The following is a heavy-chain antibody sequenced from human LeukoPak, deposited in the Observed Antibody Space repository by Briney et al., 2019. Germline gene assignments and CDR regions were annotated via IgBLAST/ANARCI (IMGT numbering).Heavy chain of an antibody. CDR2: IVVGSGNT. D-gene: IGHD3/OR15-3a*01. CDR1: GFTFINSA. CDR3: AADDLSPGY. V-gene: IGHV1-58*02. J-gene: IGHJ4*02. Sequence: GTSVKVSCKASGFTFINSAMQWVRQARGQRLEWIGWIVVGSGNTNYAQKFHERVTITRDMSTSTAYMELSSLRSEDTAVYYCAADDLSPGYWGQGTLVTVSS.